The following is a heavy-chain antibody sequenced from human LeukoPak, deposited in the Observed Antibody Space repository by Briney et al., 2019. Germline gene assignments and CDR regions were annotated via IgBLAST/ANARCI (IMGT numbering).Heavy chain of an antibody. CDR2: IYSGSI. J-gene: IGHJ4*02. V-gene: IGHV4-59*01. D-gene: IGHD4-11*01. Sequence: SETLSLTCTVSGDSISGYYWTRIRQPPGKGLEWIGYIYSGSINYNPSLKSRLTISVDTSKNQFSLKLSSVTAADTAVYYCARLRGNYFPDYWGQGTLVTVSS. CDR3: ARLRGNYFPDY. CDR1: GDSISGYY.